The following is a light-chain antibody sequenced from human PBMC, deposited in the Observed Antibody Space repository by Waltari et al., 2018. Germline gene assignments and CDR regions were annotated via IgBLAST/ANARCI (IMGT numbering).Light chain of an antibody. CDR3: ATWDDRLTGVV. CDR2: SNT. J-gene: IGLJ2*01. CDR1: NSNIGSNV. V-gene: IGLV1-44*01. Sequence: ALTQSPSASGTPGQTVTIFCSGGNSNIGSNVVNWYQQVPGTAPKLLIYSNTYRPSGVPDRFSGSKSGTSASLAISGIQSDDEGDYYCATWDDRLTGVVFGGGTQVTVL.